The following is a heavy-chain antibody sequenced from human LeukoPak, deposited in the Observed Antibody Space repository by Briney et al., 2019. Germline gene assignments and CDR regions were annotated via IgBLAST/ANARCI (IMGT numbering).Heavy chain of an antibody. CDR2: ISGSGGST. CDR3: ARDASTYYYDSSGQSDNFDY. CDR1: GFTFSSYA. J-gene: IGHJ4*02. Sequence: GGSLRLSCAASGFTFSSYAMSWVRQAPGKGLEWVSAISGSGGSTYYADSVKGRFTISRDNAKNSLYLQMNSLRAEDTAVYYFARDASTYYYDSSGQSDNFDYWGQGTLVTVSS. D-gene: IGHD3-22*01. V-gene: IGHV3-23*01.